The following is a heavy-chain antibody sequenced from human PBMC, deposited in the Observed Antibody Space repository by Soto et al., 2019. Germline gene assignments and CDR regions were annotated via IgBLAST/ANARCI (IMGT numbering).Heavy chain of an antibody. CDR2: IYPGDSDT. Sequence: PGESLKISCKGSGYSFTSYWIGWVRQMPGKGLEWMGIIYPGDSDTRYSPSFQGQVTVSADKSISTAYLQWSSLKASDTAMYYCARTWWDIVVGPADMETFCHWLDPCGQGTLVTVSS. CDR1: GYSFTSYW. V-gene: IGHV5-51*01. J-gene: IGHJ5*02. D-gene: IGHD2-2*01. CDR3: ARTWWDIVVGPADMETFCHWLDP.